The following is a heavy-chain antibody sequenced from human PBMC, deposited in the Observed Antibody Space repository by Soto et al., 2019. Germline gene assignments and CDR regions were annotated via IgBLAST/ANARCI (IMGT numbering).Heavy chain of an antibody. CDR1: GGTFSSSA. D-gene: IGHD1-1*01. Sequence: QVQLVQSGAEMKEPGSSVKVSCKTSGGTFSSSAIIWLRQAPGQGLEWMGGIIPLFRTTDYAQKFQGRVTIAADDSTSTAYMELSSLRSEDTTAYYCARDNARVQLGGNYYYILDVWGQGTTITVSS. J-gene: IGHJ6*02. CDR2: IIPLFRTT. CDR3: ARDNARVQLGGNYYYILDV. V-gene: IGHV1-69*12.